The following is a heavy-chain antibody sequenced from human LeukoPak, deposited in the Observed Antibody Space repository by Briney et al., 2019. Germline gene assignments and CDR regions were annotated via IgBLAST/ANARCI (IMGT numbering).Heavy chain of an antibody. CDR2: IDWDDDE. J-gene: IGHJ6*03. D-gene: IGHD1-20*01. CDR3: ARIRGNWNYNYYYMDV. V-gene: IGHV2-70*11. CDR1: GFSLTTSGMC. Sequence: SGPALVKPTQTLTLTCTLSGFSLTTSGMCVTWIRQPPGKALEWLARIDWDDDEYYTTSLKTRLAISKDTSKNQVVLTMTNMDPVDTATYYCARIRGNWNYNYYYMDVWGKGTTVTVSS.